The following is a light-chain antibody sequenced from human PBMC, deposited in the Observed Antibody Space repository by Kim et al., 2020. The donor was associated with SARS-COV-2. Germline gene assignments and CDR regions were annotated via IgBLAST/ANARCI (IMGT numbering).Light chain of an antibody. CDR2: DAS. V-gene: IGKV1-33*01. Sequence: DIQMTQSPSSLSASVGDRVTITYQASQDISNYLNWYQQKPGKAPKLLIYDASNLKTGVPSRFSGSGSGTDFTFTISSLQPEDIATYYCQQYDNLPLTFGGGTKVDIK. CDR1: QDISNY. CDR3: QQYDNLPLT. J-gene: IGKJ4*01.